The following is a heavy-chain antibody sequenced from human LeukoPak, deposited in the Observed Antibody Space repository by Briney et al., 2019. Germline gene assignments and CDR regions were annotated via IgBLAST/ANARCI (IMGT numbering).Heavy chain of an antibody. D-gene: IGHD3-3*01. J-gene: IGHJ4*02. Sequence: GRSLRLSCAASGLTFSSYAMHWVRQAPGKGLEWVAVISYDGSNKYYADSVKGRFTISRDNSKNTLYLQMNSLRAEDTAVYYCARGTIGQYYFDYWGQGTLVTVSS. V-gene: IGHV3-30-3*01. CDR2: ISYDGSNK. CDR3: ARGTIGQYYFDY. CDR1: GLTFSSYA.